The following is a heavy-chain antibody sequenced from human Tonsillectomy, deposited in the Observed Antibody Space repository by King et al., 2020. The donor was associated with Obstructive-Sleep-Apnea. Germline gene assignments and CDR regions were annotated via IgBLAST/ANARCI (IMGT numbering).Heavy chain of an antibody. CDR2: IHYSGIT. V-gene: IGHV4-59*01. CDR3: ARVGHHNWFDS. J-gene: IGHJ5*01. CDR1: GGSLSNSY. D-gene: IGHD3-10*01. Sequence: VQLQESGPGLVKPSETLSLTCTVSGGSLSNSYWSWIRQSPGKGLEWIGFIHYSGITNYNPSLKSRVTISMQRSKNQFSLNLRSVIAADTAFYYCARVGHHNWFDSWGQGTLVTVSS.